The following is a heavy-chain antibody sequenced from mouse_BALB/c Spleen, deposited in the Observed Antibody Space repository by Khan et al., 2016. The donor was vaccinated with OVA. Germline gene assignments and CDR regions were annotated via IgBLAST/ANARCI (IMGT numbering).Heavy chain of an antibody. Sequence: EVQLVESGPGLVKPSQSLSLTCTVTGYSITSEYAWNWIRQFPGNKLEWMGYINYSGNTRYNPSLKSRISIPRDNSKNQFFLQLNSVTTEDTATYYCARKDYYDYDPFPYWGQGTLVTVSA. CDR2: INYSGNT. CDR3: ARKDYYDYDPFPY. CDR1: GYSITSEYA. V-gene: IGHV3-2*02. J-gene: IGHJ3*01. D-gene: IGHD2-4*01.